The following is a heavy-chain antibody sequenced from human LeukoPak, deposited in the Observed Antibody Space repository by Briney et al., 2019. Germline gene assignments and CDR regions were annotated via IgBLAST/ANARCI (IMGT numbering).Heavy chain of an antibody. V-gene: IGHV4-39*01. Sequence: SETLSLTCTVSGGSIRSISYYWGWIRQPPGKGLEWLGSVHYSGSTYDNPSLKSRVTISVDTSKNQFSLKLISVTAADTAVYYCARRSTVAGRGRFDPWGQGTLVTVSS. CDR2: VHYSGST. D-gene: IGHD6-19*01. J-gene: IGHJ5*02. CDR3: ARRSTVAGRGRFDP. CDR1: GGSIRSISYY.